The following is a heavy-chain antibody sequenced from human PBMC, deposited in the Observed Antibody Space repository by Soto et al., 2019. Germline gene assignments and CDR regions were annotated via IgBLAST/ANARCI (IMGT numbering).Heavy chain of an antibody. Sequence: ASVKVSCKASGYTFTGYYMHWVRQAPGQGLEWMGWINPNSGGTNYAQKFQGWVTMTRDTSISTAYMELSRLRSDDTAVYYCARAARYSSSWYGLYYYYYGMDVWGKGTTVTVSS. V-gene: IGHV1-2*04. J-gene: IGHJ6*04. CDR2: INPNSGGT. CDR3: ARAARYSSSWYGLYYYYYGMDV. D-gene: IGHD6-13*01. CDR1: GYTFTGYY.